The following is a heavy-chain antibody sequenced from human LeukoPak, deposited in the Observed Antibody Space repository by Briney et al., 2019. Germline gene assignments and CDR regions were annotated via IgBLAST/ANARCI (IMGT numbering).Heavy chain of an antibody. D-gene: IGHD2-15*01. J-gene: IGHJ5*02. CDR3: ARVGVVVSATGNLWFDP. CDR2: ISSSGTTI. CDR1: GFTFSSYE. V-gene: IGHV3-48*03. Sequence: PGGSLRPPCAASGFTFSSYEMNWVRQAPGKGLEWVSYISSSGTTIYYADSVKGRFTISRDNDNNSLYLQMNSLRAEDTAVYYFARVGVVVSATGNLWFDPRGQGTLVTVSS.